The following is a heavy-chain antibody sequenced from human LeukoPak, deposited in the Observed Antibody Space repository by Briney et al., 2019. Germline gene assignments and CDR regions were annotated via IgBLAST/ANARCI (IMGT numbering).Heavy chain of an antibody. Sequence: ASVKVSCKASGYTFNLYGINWVRQAPGQGLEWMGWISAYSGNTNYAQNLLGRVTMTTDTSTSTAYMELRSLRSDDTAVYYRARGESKTNYEDYWGQGTLVTVSS. CDR1: GYTFNLYG. V-gene: IGHV1-18*01. J-gene: IGHJ4*02. CDR3: ARGESKTNYEDY. CDR2: ISAYSGNT. D-gene: IGHD3-16*01.